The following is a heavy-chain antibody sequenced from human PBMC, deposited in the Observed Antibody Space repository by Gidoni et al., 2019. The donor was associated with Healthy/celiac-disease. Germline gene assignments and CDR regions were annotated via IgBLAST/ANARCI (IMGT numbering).Heavy chain of an antibody. J-gene: IGHJ6*02. V-gene: IGHV1-18*01. D-gene: IGHD6-19*01. Sequence: QVQLVQSGAEVKKPGASVKVSCKASGYTFTTYGISWVRQAPGQGLEWMGWTSAYKDNTNYAQKFQDRVTMTTDTSTSTAHMELRSLRSDDTAVFYCARGVVVAGLGAYYYYYDMDVWGQGTTVTVSS. CDR2: TSAYKDNT. CDR3: ARGVVVAGLGAYYYYYDMDV. CDR1: GYTFTTYG.